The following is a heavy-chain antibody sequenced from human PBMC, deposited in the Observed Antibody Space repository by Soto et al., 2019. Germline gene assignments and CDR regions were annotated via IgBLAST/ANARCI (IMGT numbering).Heavy chain of an antibody. J-gene: IGHJ4*02. D-gene: IGHD6-6*01. CDR2: INPNSGGT. Sequence: HGASVKVSCKASGYTFTGYYMHWVRQAPGQGLEWMGWINPNSGGTNYAQKFQGRVTMTRDTSISTAYMELSRLRSDDTAVYYCAREGYRGAARRPGGTYWGQGTLVTVSS. CDR3: AREGYRGAARRPGGTY. CDR1: GYTFTGYY. V-gene: IGHV1-2*02.